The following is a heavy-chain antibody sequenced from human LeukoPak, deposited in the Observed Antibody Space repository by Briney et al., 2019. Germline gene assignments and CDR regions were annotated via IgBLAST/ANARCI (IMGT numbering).Heavy chain of an antibody. CDR2: ISYDGSNK. Sequence: PGGSLRLSCAASGFTFSSYGMHWVRQAPGKGLEWVAVISYDGSNKYYADSVKGRFTISRDNSKNTLYLQMNSLRAEDTAVYYCAKDLLRSSSDYWGQGTLVTVSS. D-gene: IGHD6-6*01. CDR3: AKDLLRSSSDY. CDR1: GFTFSSYG. J-gene: IGHJ4*02. V-gene: IGHV3-30*18.